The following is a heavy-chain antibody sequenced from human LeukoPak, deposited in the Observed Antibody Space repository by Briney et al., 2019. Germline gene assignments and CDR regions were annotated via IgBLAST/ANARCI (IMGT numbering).Heavy chain of an antibody. V-gene: IGHV3-23*01. Sequence: GGSLRLSCAASGFTLSSYAMTWVRQAPGKGLEWVSAISGSGGDTYYADSVKGRFTVSRDNSKNTLYLQINRLRAEDTAVYYCARDGGSAWFLDYWGQGTLVTVSS. CDR2: ISGSGGDT. D-gene: IGHD6-19*01. CDR3: ARDGGSAWFLDY. J-gene: IGHJ4*02. CDR1: GFTLSSYA.